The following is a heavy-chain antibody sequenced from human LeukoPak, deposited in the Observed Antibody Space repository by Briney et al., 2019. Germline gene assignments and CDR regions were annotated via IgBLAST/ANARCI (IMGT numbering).Heavy chain of an antibody. D-gene: IGHD3-10*01. CDR3: TRGGFGELYHFDY. CDR1: GNSSNKYA. V-gene: IGHV1-69*06. Sequence: SVKVSCKASGNSSNKYAITWVRQAPGQGLEWMGEFIPIFGTAKYAKKFQGRVTITADKSTSTAYMDLNSLRSEDTAVYYCTRGGFGELYHFDYWGQGALVTVSS. J-gene: IGHJ4*02. CDR2: FIPIFGTA.